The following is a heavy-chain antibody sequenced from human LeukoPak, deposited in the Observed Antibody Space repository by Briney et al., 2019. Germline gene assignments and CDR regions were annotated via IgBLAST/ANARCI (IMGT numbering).Heavy chain of an antibody. CDR3: ARESAY. CDR1: GFTLSNYD. Sequence: PGGSLRLSCAASGFTLSNYDMNWVRQAPGKGLEWISYISSSGLTIYYADSVKGRFTISRDNPKNLLYLQMNSLRAEDTAVYYCARESAYWGQGTLVTVSS. CDR2: ISSSGLTI. J-gene: IGHJ4*02. V-gene: IGHV3-48*03.